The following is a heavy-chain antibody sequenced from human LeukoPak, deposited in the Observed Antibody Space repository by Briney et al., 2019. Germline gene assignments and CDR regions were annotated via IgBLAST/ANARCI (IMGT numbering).Heavy chain of an antibody. V-gene: IGHV1-2*02. J-gene: IGHJ4*02. CDR2: INPNSGGT. CDR1: GYTFTGYY. CDR3: ARDAKRGYSYGYVGY. D-gene: IGHD5-18*01. Sequence: ASVTVSYKASGYTFTGYYMHWVRQAPGQGLEWMGWINPNSGGTNYAQKFQGRVTMTRDTSISTAYMELSRLRSDDTAVYYCARDAKRGYSYGYVGYWGQGTLVTVSS.